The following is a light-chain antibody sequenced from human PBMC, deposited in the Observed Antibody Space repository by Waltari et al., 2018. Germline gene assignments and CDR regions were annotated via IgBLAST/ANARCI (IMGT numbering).Light chain of an antibody. Sequence: EIVMMQSPATLSVSPGERATLSCRASEGVFGNRAWYQQKPGQAPRLLIHGTSTRATGVPARFGGSGSGTEFTLTISSLQSEDFAIYYCQQYYYWWTFGQGTKVEIK. CDR2: GTS. V-gene: IGKV3-15*01. CDR3: QQYYYWWT. CDR1: EGVFGN. J-gene: IGKJ1*01.